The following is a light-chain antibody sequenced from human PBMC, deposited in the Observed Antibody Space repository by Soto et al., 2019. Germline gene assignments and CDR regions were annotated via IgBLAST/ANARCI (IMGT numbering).Light chain of an antibody. V-gene: IGKV1-8*01. CDR2: GAS. CDR1: QDISSY. J-gene: IGKJ1*01. CDR3: QQHYSSPWT. Sequence: AIRMTQSPSSFSASTGDRVTITCRASQDISSYLAWYQQKPGKAPKLLISGASTWQRGVPSRFSGSGSGTDFTLTISCLQSEDFAIYFCQQHYSSPWTFGQGTKVEV.